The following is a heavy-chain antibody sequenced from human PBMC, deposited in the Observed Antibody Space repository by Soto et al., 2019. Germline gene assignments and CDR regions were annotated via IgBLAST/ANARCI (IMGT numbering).Heavy chain of an antibody. CDR2: ISGSGGGT. CDR1: GFTFSSYA. J-gene: IGHJ4*02. D-gene: IGHD2-2*01. Sequence: GGSLRLSCAASGFTFSSYAMSWVRQPQGKGLEWVSGISGSGGGTYYAASVKGRFTISRDNSKNTLYLQMSSLRAEDTAIFYCAKGTSGFIVIPAATRFDYWGQGTLVTVSS. CDR3: AKGTSGFIVIPAATRFDY. V-gene: IGHV3-23*01.